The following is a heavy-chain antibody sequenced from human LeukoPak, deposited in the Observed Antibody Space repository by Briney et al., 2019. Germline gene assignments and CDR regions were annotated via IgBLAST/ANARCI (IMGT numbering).Heavy chain of an antibody. J-gene: IGHJ4*02. V-gene: IGHV3-64*04. D-gene: IGHD4-23*01. CDR3: ARDLSGNPPLYFDY. Sequence: PGGSLRLSCSASGFTFSRYGMHWVRQAPGKGLEYVSAIFSNGDSTYYADSVKGRFTISRDNAKNSLYLQMISLRAEDTAVYFCARDLSGNPPLYFDYWGQGTLVTVSS. CDR2: IFSNGDST. CDR1: GFTFSRYG.